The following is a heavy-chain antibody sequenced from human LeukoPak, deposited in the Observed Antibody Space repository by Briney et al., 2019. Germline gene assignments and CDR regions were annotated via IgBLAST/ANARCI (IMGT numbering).Heavy chain of an antibody. J-gene: IGHJ4*02. CDR3: ARQLGYCSDGTCYFDY. CDR1: GFTFSSYA. Sequence: GGSLRLSCAASGFTFSSYAMSWVRQAPGKGLEWVSAISGSGGSTYYADSVKGRFTISRDNSKNTLYLHVNSLRAEDTALYFCARQLGYCSDGTCYFDYWGQGTLVTVSS. V-gene: IGHV3-23*01. D-gene: IGHD2-15*01. CDR2: ISGSGGST.